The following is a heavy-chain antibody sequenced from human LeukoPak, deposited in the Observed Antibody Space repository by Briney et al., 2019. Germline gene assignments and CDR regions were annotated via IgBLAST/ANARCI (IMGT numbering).Heavy chain of an antibody. CDR3: AKDQITYYYDSSGPRGRAFDI. Sequence: GGSLRLSCAASGFTFSSYAMTWVRQAPGKGLEWVSVSSGSGGSTYYADSVKGRFNISRDNSKNTLYLQMNSLRAEDTAVYYCAKDQITYYYDSSGPRGRAFDIWGQGTMVTVSS. D-gene: IGHD3-22*01. V-gene: IGHV3-23*01. CDR1: GFTFSSYA. CDR2: SSGSGGST. J-gene: IGHJ3*02.